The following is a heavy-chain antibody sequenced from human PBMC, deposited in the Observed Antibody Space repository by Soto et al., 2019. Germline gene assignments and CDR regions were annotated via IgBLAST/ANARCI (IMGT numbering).Heavy chain of an antibody. CDR1: GFTFSSYT. J-gene: IGHJ5*02. Sequence: EVQVVESGGGLVKPGESLRLSCAASGFTFSSYTMNWVRQAPGKGLEWVSSITSTSYIYYADSVKGRFTISRDNARNSLYLQMNSLRAEDTAVYYSARDNWFDPWGQGTLVTVSS. CDR2: ITSTSYI. CDR3: ARDNWFDP. V-gene: IGHV3-21*01.